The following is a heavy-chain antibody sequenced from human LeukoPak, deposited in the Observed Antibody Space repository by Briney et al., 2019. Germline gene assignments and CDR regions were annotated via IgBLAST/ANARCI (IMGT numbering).Heavy chain of an antibody. J-gene: IGHJ3*02. Sequence: GESLKISCKGSGYSFTSYWIGWVHQKPGKGLECMGLIYPGDSDTRYSPSFQGQVTISADKSISTAYLQWSSLKASDSAMYYCATNTMFRGIHAFDIWGQGTMVTVSS. D-gene: IGHD3-10*01. CDR2: IYPGDSDT. CDR3: ATNTMFRGIHAFDI. CDR1: GYSFTSYW. V-gene: IGHV5-51*07.